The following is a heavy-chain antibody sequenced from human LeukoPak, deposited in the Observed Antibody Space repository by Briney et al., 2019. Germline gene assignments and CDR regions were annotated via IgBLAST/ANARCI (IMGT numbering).Heavy chain of an antibody. Sequence: GGSLRLSCEGSGFSFNGYAMSWVRQAPGKGLEWVAVTGGSDDNTHYADSVKGRFSISRDTSENRLFLQMNSLRPDDSALYYCTKDLMTGFSSGWYLAYWGQGTLVTVSS. D-gene: IGHD6-19*01. V-gene: IGHV3-23*01. CDR1: GFSFNGYA. CDR2: TGGSDDNT. CDR3: TKDLMTGFSSGWYLAY. J-gene: IGHJ4*02.